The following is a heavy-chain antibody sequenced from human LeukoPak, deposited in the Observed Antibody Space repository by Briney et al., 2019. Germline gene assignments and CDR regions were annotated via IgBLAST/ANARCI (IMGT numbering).Heavy chain of an antibody. CDR3: ARDGGLYYYDSSDAFDI. V-gene: IGHV4-34*01. CDR1: GGSFSGYY. J-gene: IGHJ3*02. D-gene: IGHD3-22*01. CDR2: INHSGST. Sequence: SETLSLTCAVYGGSFSGYYWSWIRQPPGKGLEWIGEINHSGSTNYNPSLKSRVTISVDTSKNQFSLKLSSVTAADTAVYYCARDGGLYYYDSSDAFDIWGQGTMVTVSS.